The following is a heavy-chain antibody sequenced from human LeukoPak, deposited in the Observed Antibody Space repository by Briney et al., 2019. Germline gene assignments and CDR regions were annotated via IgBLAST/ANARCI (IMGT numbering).Heavy chain of an antibody. J-gene: IGHJ5*01. Sequence: PGGSLRLSCAASGFTFSNSAMSWVRQAPGKGLEWVSNILNSGDTKYHADSVKGRFIVSRDNSKNTLYLQMDRLRVDDTAVYYCTKDGLRGYDFDFWGPGTLVTVSS. CDR3: TKDGLRGYDFDF. CDR2: ILNSGDTK. CDR1: GFTFSNSA. D-gene: IGHD5-12*01. V-gene: IGHV3-23*01.